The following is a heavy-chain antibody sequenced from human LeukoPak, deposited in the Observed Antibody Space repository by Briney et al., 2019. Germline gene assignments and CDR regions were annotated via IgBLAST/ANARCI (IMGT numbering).Heavy chain of an antibody. Sequence: PSETLSLTCAVSGGSISSGSYSWSWIRQPPGKGLEWIGYIYYSGSTNYNPSLKSRVTISVDTSKNQFSLKLSSVTAADTAVYYCALTDGETGDYYYGMDVWGQGTTVTVSS. V-gene: IGHV4-61*01. CDR3: ALTDGETGDYYYGMDV. J-gene: IGHJ6*02. CDR2: IYYSGST. CDR1: GGSISSGSYS. D-gene: IGHD1-1*01.